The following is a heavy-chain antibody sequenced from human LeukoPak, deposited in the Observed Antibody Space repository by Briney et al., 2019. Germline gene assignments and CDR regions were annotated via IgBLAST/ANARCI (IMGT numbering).Heavy chain of an antibody. Sequence: SETLSLTCTVSGGFISSYYWSWIRQPPGKGLEWIGYIYYSGSTNYNPSLKSRVTISVDTSKNQFSLKLSSVTAADTAVYYCARRSGAFDIWGQGTMVTVSS. D-gene: IGHD1-14*01. J-gene: IGHJ3*02. CDR1: GGFISSYY. V-gene: IGHV4-59*08. CDR2: IYYSGST. CDR3: ARRSGAFDI.